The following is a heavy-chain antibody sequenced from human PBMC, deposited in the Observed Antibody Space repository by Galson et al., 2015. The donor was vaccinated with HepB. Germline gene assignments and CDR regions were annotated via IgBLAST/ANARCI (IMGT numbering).Heavy chain of an antibody. CDR2: ISGSGGST. D-gene: IGHD2-15*01. V-gene: IGHV3-23*01. CDR3: ARDTTGWSQIDY. J-gene: IGHJ4*02. CDR1: GFPFSSYA. Sequence: SLRLSCAASGFPFSSYAMSWVRQAPGKGLEWVSAISGSGGSTYYADSVKGRFTISRDNSKNTVYLQMNSLTTEDTAVYYCARDTTGWSQIDYWGQGTLVTVSS.